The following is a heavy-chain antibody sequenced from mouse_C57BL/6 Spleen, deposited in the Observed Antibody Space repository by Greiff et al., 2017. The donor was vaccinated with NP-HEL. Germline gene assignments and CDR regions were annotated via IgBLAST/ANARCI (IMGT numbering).Heavy chain of an antibody. CDR2: ISSGGDYI. CDR1: GFTFSSYA. CDR3: TKENYYGSRDWFAY. J-gene: IGHJ3*01. V-gene: IGHV5-9-1*02. D-gene: IGHD1-1*01. Sequence: EVMLVESGEGLVKPGGSLKLSCAASGFTFSSYAMSWVRQTPEKRLEWVAYISSGGDYIYYADTVKGRFTISRDNARNTLYLQMSSLKSEDTAMYYCTKENYYGSRDWFAYWGQGTLVTVSA.